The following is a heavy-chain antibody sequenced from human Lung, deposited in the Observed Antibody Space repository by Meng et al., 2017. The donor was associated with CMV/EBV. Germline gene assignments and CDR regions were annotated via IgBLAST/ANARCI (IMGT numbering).Heavy chain of an antibody. J-gene: IGHJ5*02. D-gene: IGHD3-22*01. CDR2: INPSSGDT. CDR1: TYTFNGYY. CDR3: AREGRRSGYDNWFDP. Sequence: STYTFNGYYRHWVRQAPGQGLEGMGWINPSSGDTNYAQKFQGRVIMTRDTSISTAYMELSRLTSDDTAVYYCAREGRRSGYDNWFDPWGQGTLVTVSS. V-gene: IGHV1-2*02.